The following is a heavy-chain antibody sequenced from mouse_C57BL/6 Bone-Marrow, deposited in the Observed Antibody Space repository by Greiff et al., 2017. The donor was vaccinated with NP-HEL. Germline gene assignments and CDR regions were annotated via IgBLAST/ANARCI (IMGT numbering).Heavy chain of an antibody. J-gene: IGHJ3*01. CDR3: TRGYSNPFAY. CDR2: IDPETGGT. CDR1: GYTFTDYE. Sequence: QVQLKQSGAELVRPGASVTLSCKASGYTFTDYEMHWVKQTPVHGLEWIGAIDPETGGTAYNQKFKGKAILTADKSSSTAYMELRSLTSEDSAVYYCTRGYSNPFAYWGQGTLVTVSA. V-gene: IGHV1-15*01. D-gene: IGHD2-5*01.